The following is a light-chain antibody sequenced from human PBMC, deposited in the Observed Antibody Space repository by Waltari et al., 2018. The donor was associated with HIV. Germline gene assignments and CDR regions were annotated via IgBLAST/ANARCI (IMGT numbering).Light chain of an antibody. CDR2: SDD. J-gene: IGLJ2*01. CDR1: SPHIGRNT. Sequence: QSVVTQPPSVSGTPGQRVTISCSGSSPHIGRNTVNWYQQLPGTAPKLIIFSDDLRPSGVPDRFSGSKSGTSASLGISGLQSEDEADYYCATCDDSLNGRVVFGGGTKLTVL. V-gene: IGLV1-44*01. CDR3: ATCDDSLNGRVV.